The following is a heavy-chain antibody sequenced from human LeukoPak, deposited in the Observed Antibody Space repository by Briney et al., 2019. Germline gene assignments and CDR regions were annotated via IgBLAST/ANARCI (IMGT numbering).Heavy chain of an antibody. CDR2: IYPGDSDT. D-gene: IGHD4-23*01. CDR1: GYSFTSYW. CDR3: ARAAETTVVTGESAFDI. J-gene: IGHJ3*02. Sequence: GETLKISCKGSGYSFTSYWIGWVRQMPGKGLEWMGIIYPGDSDTRYSPSFQGQVTISADKSISTAYLRWSSLKASDTAMYYCARAAETTVVTGESAFDIWGQGTMVTVSS. V-gene: IGHV5-51*01.